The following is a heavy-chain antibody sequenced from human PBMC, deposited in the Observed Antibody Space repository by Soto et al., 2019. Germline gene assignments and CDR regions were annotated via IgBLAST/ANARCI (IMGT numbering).Heavy chain of an antibody. D-gene: IGHD1-1*01. CDR1: GFSLSTSGVG. J-gene: IGHJ4*02. Sequence: SGPTLVKPTQTLTLTCTFSGFSLSTSGVGVGWIRQPPGTALEWLGIIFWDDDKRYRPSLKSRVTITKDTSKNQLVLTMTNMDPVDTATYYCAHLPWKEMRPRAPVVNWGQGTPVTVSS. V-gene: IGHV2-5*02. CDR2: IFWDDDK. CDR3: AHLPWKEMRPRAPVVN.